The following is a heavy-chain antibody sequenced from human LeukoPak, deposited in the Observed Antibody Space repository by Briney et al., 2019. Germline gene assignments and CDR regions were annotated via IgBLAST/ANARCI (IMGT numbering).Heavy chain of an antibody. CDR1: GYSFTSYW. J-gene: IGHJ4*02. V-gene: IGHV5-51*01. CDR3: ARRYCSGGSCYYYFDY. Sequence: GESLKISCKGSGYSFTSYWLGWVRQMPGKGLEWMGIIYPGDSGNRYSPSFQGQVTISSDKSISPAYLQWSSLKASDTAMYYCARRYCSGGSCYYYFDYWGQGTLVTVSS. CDR2: IYPGDSGN. D-gene: IGHD2-15*01.